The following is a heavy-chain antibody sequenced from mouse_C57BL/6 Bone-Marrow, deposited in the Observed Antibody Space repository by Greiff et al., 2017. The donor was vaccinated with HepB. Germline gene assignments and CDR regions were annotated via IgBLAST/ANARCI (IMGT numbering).Heavy chain of an antibody. CDR2: IYPGNGDT. J-gene: IGHJ4*01. D-gene: IGHD1-1*01. V-gene: IGHV1-12*01. Sequence: QVQLQQSGAELVRPGASVKMSCKASGYTFTSYNMHWVKQTPRQGLEWIGAIYPGNGDTSYNQKFKGKATLTVDKSSSTAYMQLSSMTSEDSAVYFCARAMGFITTVVATNYYAMDYWGQGTSVTVSS. CDR3: ARAMGFITTVVATNYYAMDY. CDR1: GYTFTSYN.